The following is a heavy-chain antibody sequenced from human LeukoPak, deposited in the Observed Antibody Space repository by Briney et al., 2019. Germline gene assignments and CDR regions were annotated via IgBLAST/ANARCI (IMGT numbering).Heavy chain of an antibody. V-gene: IGHV5-51*01. D-gene: IGHD1-7*01. J-gene: IGHJ4*02. CDR2: IYPGDSDI. CDR3: ARGEITGTPVYY. CDR1: GYRFTNYW. Sequence: GASLKISCKGSGYRFTNYWIGWVRQMPGRGLECMGIIYPGDSDIRYSPSFQGQVTISADKSINTAYLQWSSLRASDTAMYYCARGEITGTPVYYWGQGTLVTVSS.